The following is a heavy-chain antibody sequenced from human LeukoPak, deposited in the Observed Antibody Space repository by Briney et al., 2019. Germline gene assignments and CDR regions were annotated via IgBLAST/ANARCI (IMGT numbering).Heavy chain of an antibody. CDR2: VYYSGNT. V-gene: IGHV4-39*01. CDR1: GGSITSSSYY. D-gene: IGHD2-8*01. J-gene: IGHJ3*02. CDR3: ARAHRLYAFDI. Sequence: PSETLSLTCTVSGGSITSSSYYWGWIRQPPGKGLEWIGSVYYSGNTYYNSSLKSRVTISVDTSKNQFSLKLSSVTAADTTVYYCARAHRLYAFDIWGQGTMVTVSS.